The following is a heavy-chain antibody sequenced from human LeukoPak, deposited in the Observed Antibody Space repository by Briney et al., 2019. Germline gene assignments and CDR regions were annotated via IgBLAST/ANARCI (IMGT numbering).Heavy chain of an antibody. CDR1: GFTSIAYA. Sequence: GGSLRLSCVGSGFTSIAYALTRARQAPGKGLEWVSGISGGGVTTYYADSVKGRFTISRDNSTNTLYLQMNSLRADDTAIYYCARNQQLGGHSYYYYGMDVWGQGTTVTVSS. V-gene: IGHV3-23*01. J-gene: IGHJ6*02. CDR2: ISGGGVTT. D-gene: IGHD3-16*01. CDR3: ARNQQLGGHSYYYYGMDV.